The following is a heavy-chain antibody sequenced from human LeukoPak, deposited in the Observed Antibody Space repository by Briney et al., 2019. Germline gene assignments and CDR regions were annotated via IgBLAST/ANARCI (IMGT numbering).Heavy chain of an antibody. D-gene: IGHD6-13*01. Sequence: PGRSLRLSCAASGFTFSSYGMHWVRQAPGKGLEWVAVIWYDGSNKYYADSVKGRFTISRDNSKNTLYLQMNSLRAEDTVVYYCARDRGVYFDYWGQGTLVTVSS. CDR2: IWYDGSNK. CDR1: GFTFSSYG. V-gene: IGHV3-33*01. CDR3: ARDRGVYFDY. J-gene: IGHJ4*02.